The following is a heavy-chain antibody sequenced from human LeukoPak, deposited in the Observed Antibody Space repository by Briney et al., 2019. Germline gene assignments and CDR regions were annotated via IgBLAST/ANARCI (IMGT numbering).Heavy chain of an antibody. D-gene: IGHD4/OR15-4a*01. Sequence: SEALSLTCAVSGGSISSNNWWSWVRPPPGKGLEWIGEIYHSGSTNYNPSLKSRVTISVDKSKNQFSLKLSSVTAADTAVYYCARGQAANAFDIWGQGTMVTVSS. V-gene: IGHV4-4*02. CDR3: ARGQAANAFDI. J-gene: IGHJ3*02. CDR1: GGSISSNNW. CDR2: IYHSGST.